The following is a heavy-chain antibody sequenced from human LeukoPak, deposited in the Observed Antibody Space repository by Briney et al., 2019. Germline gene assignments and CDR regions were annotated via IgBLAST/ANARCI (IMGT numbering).Heavy chain of an antibody. CDR3: AKVGNYYESSGYGPFDAFDI. Sequence: GGSLRLSCAASGFIFSSYDMHWVRQAPGKGLEWVAVMSYDGSNKHYADSVKGRFAISRDNSKKTLYLQMNSLRAEDTAVYYCAKVGNYYESSGYGPFDAFDIWGQGTMVIVSS. V-gene: IGHV3-30*18. D-gene: IGHD3-22*01. CDR2: MSYDGSNK. J-gene: IGHJ3*02. CDR1: GFIFSSYD.